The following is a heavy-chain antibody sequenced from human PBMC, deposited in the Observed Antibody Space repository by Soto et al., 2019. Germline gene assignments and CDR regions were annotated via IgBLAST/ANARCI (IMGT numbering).Heavy chain of an antibody. Sequence: QVQLQESGPGLVKPSGTLSLTCAVSGGSISSSSWWTWVRQSPGKGLEWIGEIFESGATNYNPSLKSRLTMSVDKSKNQFSLNLSSLTAADTAVYFCTTSYAGELNNWGQGTLDTVSS. CDR2: IFESGAT. V-gene: IGHV4-4*02. CDR1: GGSISSSSW. CDR3: TTSYAGELNN. D-gene: IGHD1-7*01. J-gene: IGHJ4*02.